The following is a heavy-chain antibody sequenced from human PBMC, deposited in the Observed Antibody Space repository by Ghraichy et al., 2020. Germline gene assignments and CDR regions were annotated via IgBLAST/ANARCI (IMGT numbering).Heavy chain of an antibody. CDR3: ARHTRLHGAAAGRDEPYYFDY. D-gene: IGHD6-13*01. J-gene: IGHJ4*02. CDR1: GGSISSSSYY. Sequence: SETLSLTCTVSGGSISSSSYYWGWIRQPPGKGLEWIGSIYYSGSTYYNPSLKSRVTISVDTSKNQFSLKLSSVTAADTAVYYCARHTRLHGAAAGRDEPYYFDYWGQGTLVTVSS. V-gene: IGHV4-39*01. CDR2: IYYSGST.